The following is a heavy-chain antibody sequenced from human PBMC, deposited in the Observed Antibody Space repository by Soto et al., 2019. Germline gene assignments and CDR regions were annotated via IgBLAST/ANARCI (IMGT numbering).Heavy chain of an antibody. CDR3: ARDYVADRWDRFDS. D-gene: IGHD3-16*01. Sequence: QVQLVQSGAEVKKPGASVKVSCKASGYTFSSHGISWVRQAPGQGLEWLGWIGAYIGKANYAQNLQGRVTMTTDTATSTAYMELTSLRSDETAVYYCARDYVADRWDRFDSWGQGTLVTVSS. CDR2: IGAYIGKA. J-gene: IGHJ4*02. V-gene: IGHV1-18*01. CDR1: GYTFSSHG.